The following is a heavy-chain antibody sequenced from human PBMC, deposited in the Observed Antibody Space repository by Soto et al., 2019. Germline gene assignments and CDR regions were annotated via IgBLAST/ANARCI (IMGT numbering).Heavy chain of an antibody. CDR3: ARGRVEDSSGWATYFDY. Sequence: ESGGGLVQPGGSLRLFCAASGFTFSGYSMFWVRQAPGKGLEYVSAINTNGVNTFYAKSVKGRFTISRDNSKNTMYLQMGSLRAEDMAVYYCARGRVEDSSGWATYFDYWGQGTLVTVSS. CDR2: INTNGVNT. CDR1: GFTFSGYS. J-gene: IGHJ4*02. D-gene: IGHD6-19*01. V-gene: IGHV3-64*01.